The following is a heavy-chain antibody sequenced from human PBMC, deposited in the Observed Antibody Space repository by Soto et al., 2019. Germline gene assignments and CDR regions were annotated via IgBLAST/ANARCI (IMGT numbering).Heavy chain of an antibody. Sequence: SQTLSLTCAISGDSVSSSSVTWNWIRQSPSRGLEWLGRTYYRSKWYNDYAESVKSRITINPDTSKNQFSLHLNSVTPEDTAVYYCARGGLSSFDYWGQGTLVTVSS. CDR1: GDSVSSSSVT. CDR3: ARGGLSSFDY. J-gene: IGHJ4*02. V-gene: IGHV6-1*01. CDR2: TYYRSKWYN.